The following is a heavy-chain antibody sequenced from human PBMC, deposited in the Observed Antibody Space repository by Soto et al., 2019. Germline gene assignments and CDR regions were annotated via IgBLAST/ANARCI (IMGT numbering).Heavy chain of an antibody. Sequence: GGSLRLSCAASGFTFSSYAMSWFRQAPGKGLEWVSAISGSGGSTYYADSVKGRFTISRDNSKNTLYLQMNSLRAEDTAVYYCYPESITMVRGVIITNYYYYGMDVWGQGTTVTVSS. D-gene: IGHD3-10*01. V-gene: IGHV3-23*01. CDR1: GFTFSSYA. J-gene: IGHJ6*02. CDR2: ISGSGGST. CDR3: YPESITMVRGVIITNYYYYGMDV.